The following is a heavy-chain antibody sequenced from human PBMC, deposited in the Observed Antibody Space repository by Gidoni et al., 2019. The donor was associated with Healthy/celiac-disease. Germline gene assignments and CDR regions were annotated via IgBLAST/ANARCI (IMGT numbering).Heavy chain of an antibody. V-gene: IGHV4-34*01. CDR2: INHSGST. J-gene: IGHJ4*02. CDR3: ARGRRVIAILAGRFFDY. CDR1: GGSFSGYY. D-gene: IGHD2-21*01. Sequence: QVQLQQWGAGLLKPSETMSLTCAVDGGSFSGYYWSWIRQPPGKGLEWSGEINHSGSTNFNPSLKSRVTISVDTSKNQFSLKLSSVTAADTAVYYCARGRRVIAILAGRFFDYWGQGTLVTVSS.